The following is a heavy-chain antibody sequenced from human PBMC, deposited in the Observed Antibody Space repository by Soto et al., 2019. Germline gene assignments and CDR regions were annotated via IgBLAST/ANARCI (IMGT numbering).Heavy chain of an antibody. V-gene: IGHV1-69*04. J-gene: IGHJ4*02. Sequence: GASVKVSCKASGGTFSSYTISWVRQAPGQGLEWMGRIFPILGIANYAQKFQGRVTISADKSTSTAYMELSSLRSEDTAVYYCARDPSTSRFDYWGQGTLVTVSS. CDR1: GGTFSSYT. CDR2: IFPILGIA. CDR3: ARDPSTSRFDY. D-gene: IGHD2-2*01.